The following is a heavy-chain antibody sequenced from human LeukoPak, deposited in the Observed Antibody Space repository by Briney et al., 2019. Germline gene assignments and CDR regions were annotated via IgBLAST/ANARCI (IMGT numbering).Heavy chain of an antibody. J-gene: IGHJ6*02. Sequence: GRSLRLSCAASGFTFSSYGIHWVRQAPGKGLEWVAVISYDGSNKYYADSVKGRFTISRDNSKNTLYLQMNSLRAEDTAVYYCAKLGVWFGELGLPGDYYYYYGTDVWGQGTTVTVSS. CDR1: GFTFSSYG. V-gene: IGHV3-30*18. CDR2: ISYDGSNK. D-gene: IGHD3-10*01. CDR3: AKLGVWFGELGLPGDYYYYYGTDV.